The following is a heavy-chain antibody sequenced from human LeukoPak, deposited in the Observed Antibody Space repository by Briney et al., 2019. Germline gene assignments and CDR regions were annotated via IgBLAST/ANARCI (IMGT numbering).Heavy chain of an antibody. D-gene: IGHD4-17*01. CDR3: ARVGGATVTTDYYYYGMDV. J-gene: IGHJ6*02. CDR2: INPNSGGT. CDR1: GYTFTCYY. Sequence: ASVKVSCKASGYTFTCYYMHWVRQAPGQGLEWMGCINPNSGGTNYAQKFQGRVTMTRDTSISTAYMELSRLRSDDTAVYYCARVGGATVTTDYYYYGMDVWGQGTTVTVSS. V-gene: IGHV1-2*02.